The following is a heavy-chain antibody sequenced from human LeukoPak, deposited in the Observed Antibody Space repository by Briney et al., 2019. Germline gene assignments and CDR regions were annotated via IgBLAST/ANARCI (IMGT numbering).Heavy chain of an antibody. CDR2: IKQDGSEK. CDR3: AKESSNWTVGYYYMDV. Sequence: GGSLRLSCAASGFTFSSYWMSWVRQAPGKGLEWVANIKQDGSEKYYVDSVKGRFTISRDNAKNSLYLQMNSLRAEDTAVYYCAKESSNWTVGYYYMDVWGKGTTVTVSS. V-gene: IGHV3-7*01. D-gene: IGHD6-13*01. CDR1: GFTFSSYW. J-gene: IGHJ6*03.